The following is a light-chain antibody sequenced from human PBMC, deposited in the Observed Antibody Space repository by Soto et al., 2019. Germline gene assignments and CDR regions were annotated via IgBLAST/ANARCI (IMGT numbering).Light chain of an antibody. J-gene: IGKJ1*01. V-gene: IGKV3-20*01. CDR1: QSVSSNY. Sequence: EIVMTQSPGTLSLSNRERATLSCRASQSVSSNYLAWYQQKPGQAPRLLIYGGSSRATGIPVRFSGSGSGTDLTPPISRLEAEDFAVYYGKVGTLGQGGKVDI. CDR3: KVGT. CDR2: GGS.